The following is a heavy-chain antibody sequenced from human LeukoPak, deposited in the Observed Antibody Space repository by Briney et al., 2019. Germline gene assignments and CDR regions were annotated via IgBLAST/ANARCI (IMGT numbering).Heavy chain of an antibody. Sequence: GGSLRLSCAASGFTFDDYGMSWVRQAPGKGLEWVSGINWNGGSTGYADSVKGRFTISRDNAKNSLYLQMNSLRAEDTAVYYCARRSLAVAPLDYWGQGTLVTVSS. CDR2: INWNGGST. V-gene: IGHV3-20*04. J-gene: IGHJ4*02. CDR1: GFTFDDYG. CDR3: ARRSLAVAPLDY. D-gene: IGHD6-19*01.